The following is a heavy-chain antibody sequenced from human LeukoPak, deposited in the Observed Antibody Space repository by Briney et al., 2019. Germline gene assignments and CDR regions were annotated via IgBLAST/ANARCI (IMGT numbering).Heavy chain of an antibody. J-gene: IGHJ5*02. CDR1: GFTFISYA. CDR2: ISYDGSNK. CDR3: ARDRSPYSSSWYGGWFDP. V-gene: IGHV3-30*04. Sequence: GGSLRLSCAASGFTFISYAMHWVRQAPGKGLEWVAVISYDGSNKYYADSVKGRFTISRDNSKNTLYLQMNSLRAEDTAVYYCARDRSPYSSSWYGGWFDPWGHGTLVTVSS. D-gene: IGHD6-13*01.